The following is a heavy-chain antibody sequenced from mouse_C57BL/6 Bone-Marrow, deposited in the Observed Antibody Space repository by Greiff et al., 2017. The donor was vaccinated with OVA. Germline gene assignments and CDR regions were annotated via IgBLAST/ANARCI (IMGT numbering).Heavy chain of an antibody. CDR2: FHPYNDDT. D-gene: IGHD1-1*01. CDR3: ARRGYYCSSYWYFDV. J-gene: IGHJ1*03. V-gene: IGHV1-47*01. Sequence: VQLQQSGAELVKPGASVKMSCKASGYTFTTYPIEWMKQNHGKSLEWIGNFHPYNDDTKYNEKFKGKATLTVEKSSSTVYLERSRLTSEDSAVYYCARRGYYCSSYWYFDVWGTGTTVTVSS. CDR1: GYTFTTYP.